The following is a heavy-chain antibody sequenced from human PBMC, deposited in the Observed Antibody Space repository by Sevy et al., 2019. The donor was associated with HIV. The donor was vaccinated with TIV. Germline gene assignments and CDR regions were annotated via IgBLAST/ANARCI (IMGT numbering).Heavy chain of an antibody. CDR1: GFTFSSYW. CDR3: ARALAAAASY. V-gene: IGHV3-7*01. Sequence: GGSLRLSCAASGFTFSSYWMNWVRQAPGNGLEWVANIKQDGSEKYYVDSVKGRFTISRDNAKNSMHLQMNSLRAEDTAVYYCARALAAAASYWGQGTLVTVSS. J-gene: IGHJ4*02. D-gene: IGHD6-25*01. CDR2: IKQDGSEK.